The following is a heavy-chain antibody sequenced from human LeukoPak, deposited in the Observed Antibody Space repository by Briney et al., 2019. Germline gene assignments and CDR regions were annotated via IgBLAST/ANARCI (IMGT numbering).Heavy chain of an antibody. CDR1: GFTFDDYA. D-gene: IGHD5-18*01. CDR2: ISWNSGSI. V-gene: IGHV3-9*01. Sequence: AGGSLRPSCAASGFTFDDYAMHWVRQAPGKGLEWVSGISWNSGSIGYADSVKGRFTISRDNAKNSLYLQMNSLRAEDTALYYCAGRVPLKRGYSYGPGNWGQGTLVTVSS. J-gene: IGHJ4*02. CDR3: AGRVPLKRGYSYGPGN.